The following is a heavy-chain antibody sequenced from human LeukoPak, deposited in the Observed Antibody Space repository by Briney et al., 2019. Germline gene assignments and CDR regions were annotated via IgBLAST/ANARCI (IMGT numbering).Heavy chain of an antibody. V-gene: IGHV1-18*01. CDR3: ARLITRGNSFGSDY. Sequence: VSVKVSCKASGYTFTTYGINWVRQAPGQGLEWMGWISGYTGNTNYAQKIQGRVTMTTDTSTRTAYMELRSLRSDDTAVYYCARLITRGNSFGSDYWGQGTLVTVSS. CDR2: ISGYTGNT. J-gene: IGHJ4*02. D-gene: IGHD5-18*01. CDR1: GYTFTTYG.